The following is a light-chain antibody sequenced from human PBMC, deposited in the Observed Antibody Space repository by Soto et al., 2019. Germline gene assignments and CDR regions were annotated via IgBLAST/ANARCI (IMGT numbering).Light chain of an antibody. Sequence: EIVMTQSPGTLSLSPGERATLSCRASQSVSNNYLAWYQQKPGQAPNLLIYGASSGATGIPDRFSGSGSGTDFTLTINSLQPEDFAVYYCQQYSSSPWTFGQGTKVEIK. CDR1: QSVSNNY. J-gene: IGKJ1*01. CDR3: QQYSSSPWT. V-gene: IGKV3-20*01. CDR2: GAS.